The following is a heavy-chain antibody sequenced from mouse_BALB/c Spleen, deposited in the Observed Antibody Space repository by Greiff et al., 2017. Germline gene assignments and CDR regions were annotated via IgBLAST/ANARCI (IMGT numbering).Heavy chain of an antibody. D-gene: IGHD2-2*01. V-gene: IGHV1-4*01. CDR2: INPSSGYT. CDR1: GYTFTSYT. J-gene: IGHJ3*01. CDR3: AIYYGYDEGFAY. Sequence: QVQLQQSGAELARPGASVKMSCKASGYTFTSYTMHWVKQRPGQGLEWIGYINPSSGYTNYNQKFKDKATLTADKSSSTAYMQLSSLTSEDSAVYYCAIYYGYDEGFAYWGQGTLVTVSA.